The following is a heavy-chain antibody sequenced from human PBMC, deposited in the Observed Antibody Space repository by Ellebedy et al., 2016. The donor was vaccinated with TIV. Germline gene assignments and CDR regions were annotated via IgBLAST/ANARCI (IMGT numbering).Heavy chain of an antibody. V-gene: IGHV3-7*03. Sequence: PGGSLRLSCAASGFTFSSYWMSRVRQAPGKGLEWVANIKQDGSKRFYVDSVKGRITISRDNAKDSLYLQMNNLRAEDTAVYYCARDTLVGVTDSYFDYWGQGTLVTVSS. J-gene: IGHJ4*02. D-gene: IGHD1-26*01. CDR3: ARDTLVGVTDSYFDY. CDR2: IKQDGSKR. CDR1: GFTFSSYW.